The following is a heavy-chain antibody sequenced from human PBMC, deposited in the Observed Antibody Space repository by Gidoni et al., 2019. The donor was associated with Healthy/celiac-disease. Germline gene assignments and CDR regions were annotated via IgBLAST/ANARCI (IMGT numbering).Heavy chain of an antibody. V-gene: IGHV4-39*01. CDR1: AGSCPSSRSY. CDR3: ARRDRRYYDSSGYFVDY. J-gene: IGHJ4*02. Sequence: PAGSCPSSRSYWGWIRQPPGKGLEWIGSIYYSGSTYYNPSLKRRVTISVDTSTNQFVLKLSSVTAADTAVYYCARRDRRYYDSSGYFVDYWGQGTLVTVSS. CDR2: IYYSGST. D-gene: IGHD3-22*01.